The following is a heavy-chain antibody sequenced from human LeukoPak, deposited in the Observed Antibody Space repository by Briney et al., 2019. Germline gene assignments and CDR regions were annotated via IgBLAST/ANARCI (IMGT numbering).Heavy chain of an antibody. CDR2: ITPSGGST. CDR1: GYTFTSYN. Sequence: ASVKVSCKASGYTFTSYNKHWVRQAPAQGLEWMGIITPSGGSTTYAQNFQGRLTMTRDTSTSTVYMELSSLRSEDTAVYYCARDSSSWAFDHWGQGNLVTVSS. CDR3: ARDSSSWAFDH. J-gene: IGHJ4*02. D-gene: IGHD6-13*01. V-gene: IGHV1-46*01.